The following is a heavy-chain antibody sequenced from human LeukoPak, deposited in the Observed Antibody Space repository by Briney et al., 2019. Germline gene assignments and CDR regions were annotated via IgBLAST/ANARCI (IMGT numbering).Heavy chain of an antibody. CDR3: ARAIFGVVRYYYYMDV. D-gene: IGHD3-3*01. V-gene: IGHV4-34*01. CDR2: INHSGST. CDR1: GGSFSGYY. Sequence: PSETLSLTCAVYGGSFSGYYWSWIRQPPGKGLEWIGEINHSGSTYYNPSLKSRVTISVDTSKNQFSLKLSSVTAADTAVYYCARAIFGVVRYYYYMDVWGKGTTVTVSS. J-gene: IGHJ6*03.